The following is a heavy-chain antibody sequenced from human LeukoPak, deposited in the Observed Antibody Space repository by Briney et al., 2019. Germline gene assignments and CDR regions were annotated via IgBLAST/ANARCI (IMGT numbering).Heavy chain of an antibody. CDR2: IYHSGST. CDR3: AKSTSGWSPFDY. D-gene: IGHD6-19*01. Sequence: SETLSLTCAVSGGSISSGGYSWSWIRQPPGKGLEWIGYIYHSGSTYYNPSLKSRVTISVDRSKNQFSLKLRSVTAADTAVYYCAKSTSGWSPFDYWGQGTLVTVSS. CDR1: GGSISSGGYS. V-gene: IGHV4-30-2*01. J-gene: IGHJ4*02.